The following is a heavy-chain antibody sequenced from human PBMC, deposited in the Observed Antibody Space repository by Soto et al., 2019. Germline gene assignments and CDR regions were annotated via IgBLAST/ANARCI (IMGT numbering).Heavy chain of an antibody. Sequence: QVKLQESGPGLVKPSGTLSLTCAVSGGSISSSNWWSWVRQPPGKGLEWIGEIYHSGSTNYNPSLKSRVTISVDKSKNQFSLKLSSVTAADTAVYYCARDRKWIQLDYYYGMDVWGQGTTVTVSS. V-gene: IGHV4-4*02. CDR3: ARDRKWIQLDYYYGMDV. CDR2: IYHSGST. J-gene: IGHJ6*02. CDR1: GGSISSSNW. D-gene: IGHD1-1*01.